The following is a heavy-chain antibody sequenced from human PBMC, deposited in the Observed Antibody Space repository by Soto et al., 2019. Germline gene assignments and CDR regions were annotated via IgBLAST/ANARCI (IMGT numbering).Heavy chain of an antibody. J-gene: IGHJ3*02. CDR1: GGSISSTIYY. Sequence: SETLSLTCTVSGGSISSTIYYWVWIRQPPGKGLEWIGSIYYSGSTYYNPSLKSRVTISVDTSKNQFSLSLNSVTAADTAVYYCARPPTASLDAFEIWGQGTMVTVSS. CDR2: IYYSGST. CDR3: ARPPTASLDAFEI. V-gene: IGHV4-39*01.